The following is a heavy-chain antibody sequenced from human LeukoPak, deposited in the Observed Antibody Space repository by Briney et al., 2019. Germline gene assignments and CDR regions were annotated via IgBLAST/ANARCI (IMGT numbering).Heavy chain of an antibody. CDR2: INPNSGGT. CDR1: GYTFTGYY. Sequence: GASVKVSCKASGYTFTGYYMHWVRQAPGQGLEWMGWINPNSGGTNYAQKFQGRVTMTRDTSISTAYMELSRLRSDDTAVYYCAGYSIAAAATDWFDPWGQGTLVTVSS. J-gene: IGHJ5*02. D-gene: IGHD6-13*01. V-gene: IGHV1-2*02. CDR3: AGYSIAAAATDWFDP.